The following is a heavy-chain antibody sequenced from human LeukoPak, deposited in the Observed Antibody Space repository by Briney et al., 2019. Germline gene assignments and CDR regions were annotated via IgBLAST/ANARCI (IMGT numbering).Heavy chain of an antibody. Sequence: SQTLSLTCAISGDSVSSNSVDWNWIRQSPSRDLEWLGRTYYRSKWYNDYALSVKSRITINPDTSKNQFSLQLNSVTPEDTAVYYCARGLGRRTGDFDYWGQGTLVTVSS. CDR2: TYYRSKWYN. V-gene: IGHV6-1*01. CDR3: ARGLGRRTGDFDY. CDR1: GDSVSSNSVD. D-gene: IGHD7-27*01. J-gene: IGHJ4*02.